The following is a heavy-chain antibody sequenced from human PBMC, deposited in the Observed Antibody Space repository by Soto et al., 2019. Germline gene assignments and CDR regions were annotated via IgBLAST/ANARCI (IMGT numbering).Heavy chain of an antibody. D-gene: IGHD2-15*01. J-gene: IGHJ4*02. V-gene: IGHV3-33*01. Sequence: QVQLVESGGGVVQPGRSLRLSCAASGFTFSSYGMHWVRQAPGKGLEWVAVIWYDGSNKYYADSVKGRFTISRDNSKNTLYLQMNSLRAEDTAVYYCARAGYCSGGSCYSFDYWVQGTLVTVSS. CDR3: ARAGYCSGGSCYSFDY. CDR2: IWYDGSNK. CDR1: GFTFSSYG.